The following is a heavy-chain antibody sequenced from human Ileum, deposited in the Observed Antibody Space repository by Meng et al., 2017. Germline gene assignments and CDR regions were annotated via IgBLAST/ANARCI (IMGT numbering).Heavy chain of an antibody. CDR1: GGAFSSSA. Sequence: QVQMEQSGPEVKYAECSVTVSCKASGGAFSSSAIGWLRQAPGRGLEWMGGIIPILNASTYAQNFKGRVTLSADMATTTVYMELSSLTSDDTAVYFCARDCSGGGCFDPWGQGTLVTVSS. J-gene: IGHJ5*02. V-gene: IGHV1-69*10. D-gene: IGHD2-15*01. CDR2: IIPILNAS. CDR3: ARDCSGGGCFDP.